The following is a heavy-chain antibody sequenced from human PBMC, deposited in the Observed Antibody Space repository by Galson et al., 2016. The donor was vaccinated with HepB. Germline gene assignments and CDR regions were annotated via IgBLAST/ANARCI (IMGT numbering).Heavy chain of an antibody. CDR2: FDPEDPAT. J-gene: IGHJ4*02. V-gene: IGHV1-24*01. CDR3: ATGRLGKWILYGDN. Sequence: SVKVSCKVSGHSLTEFPIHWVRQASGKGLEWVGGFDPEDPATMYAQKFRGRVTLTEDTSTDTAYMELNSLRSDDTAVYYCATGRLGKWILYGDNWGQGSLVTVSS. CDR1: GHSLTEFP. D-gene: IGHD7-27*01.